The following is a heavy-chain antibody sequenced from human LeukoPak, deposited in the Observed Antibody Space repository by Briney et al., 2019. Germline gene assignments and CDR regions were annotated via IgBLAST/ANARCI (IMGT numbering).Heavy chain of an antibody. CDR1: GGTFSSYA. Sequence: GASVKVSCKASGGTFSSYAIRWVRQAPGQGLEWMGRIIPILGIANYAQKFQGRVTITADKSTSTAYMELSSLRSEDTAVYYCARDHTISTNLYYYYYGMDVWGQGTTVTVSS. D-gene: IGHD3-3*01. CDR2: IIPILGIA. J-gene: IGHJ6*02. CDR3: ARDHTISTNLYYYYYGMDV. V-gene: IGHV1-69*04.